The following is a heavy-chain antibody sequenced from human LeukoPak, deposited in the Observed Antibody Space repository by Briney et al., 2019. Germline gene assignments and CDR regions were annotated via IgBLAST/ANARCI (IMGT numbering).Heavy chain of an antibody. V-gene: IGHV4-31*03. CDR1: GGSVSSGSPY. Sequence: PSQTLSLTCTVSGGSVSSGSPYRSWIRQHPGRGLEWIGYIYHSGSTFYNPSLKSRLTMSVDTSKNQFSMTLSSVTAADTALYYCARAGIYFGSGSYYYSFDSWGQGTLVTVSS. D-gene: IGHD3-10*01. CDR2: IYHSGST. CDR3: ARAGIYFGSGSYYYSFDS. J-gene: IGHJ4*02.